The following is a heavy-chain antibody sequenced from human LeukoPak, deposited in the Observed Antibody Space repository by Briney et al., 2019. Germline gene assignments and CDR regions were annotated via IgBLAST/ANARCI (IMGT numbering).Heavy chain of an antibody. CDR2: IYPGDSDT. D-gene: IGHD2-15*01. V-gene: IGHV5-51*01. CDR1: GYSFTSYW. J-gene: IGHJ4*02. CDR3: ARGYCSGGSCYGFDC. Sequence: GESLKISCKGSGYSFTSYWIGWVRQMPGKGLEWMGIIYPGDSDTRYSPSFQGQVTISADKSISTAYLQWSSLKASDTAVYYCARGYCSGGSCYGFDCWGQGTLVTVSS.